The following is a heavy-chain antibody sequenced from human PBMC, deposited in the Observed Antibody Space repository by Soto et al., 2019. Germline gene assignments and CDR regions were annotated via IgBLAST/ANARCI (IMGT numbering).Heavy chain of an antibody. CDR3: AKPPDYNWNDY. Sequence: EVQLLESGGGLVQPGGSLRLSCAASGFTFSSYAMSWVRQAPGKGLEWISAVSGSGGSTYYADSVKGRFTISRDNSKVTLYLQMNNLRAEDTAVYYCAKPPDYNWNDYWGQGTLVTVYS. D-gene: IGHD1-20*01. CDR2: VSGSGGST. J-gene: IGHJ4*02. CDR1: GFTFSSYA. V-gene: IGHV3-23*01.